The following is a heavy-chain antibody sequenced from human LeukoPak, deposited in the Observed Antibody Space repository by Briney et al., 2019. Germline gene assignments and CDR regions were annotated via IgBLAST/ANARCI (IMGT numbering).Heavy chain of an antibody. V-gene: IGHV3-30*02. Sequence: GGSLRLSCAASGFTFSSYGMHWVRQAPGKGLEWVAFIRYDGSNKYYADSVKGRFTISRDNSKNTLYLQMNSLRAEDTALYYCAKGIFRRLGMGWFDPWGQGTLVTVSS. CDR3: AKGIFRRLGMGWFDP. J-gene: IGHJ5*02. CDR2: IRYDGSNK. D-gene: IGHD7-27*01. CDR1: GFTFSSYG.